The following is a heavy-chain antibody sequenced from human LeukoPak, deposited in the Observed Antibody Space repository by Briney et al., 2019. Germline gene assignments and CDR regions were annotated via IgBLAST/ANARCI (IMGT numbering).Heavy chain of an antibody. V-gene: IGHV1-2*02. Sequence: ASVKVSCKASGYTFTGYYMHWVRLAPGQGLEWMGWINPNSGGTNYAQKFQGRVTMTRDTSISTAYMELSRLRSDDTAVYYCARAPVGRFLEWLLSLESFDIWGQGTMVTVSS. CDR3: ARAPVGRFLEWLLSLESFDI. CDR1: GYTFTGYY. J-gene: IGHJ3*02. CDR2: INPNSGGT. D-gene: IGHD3-3*01.